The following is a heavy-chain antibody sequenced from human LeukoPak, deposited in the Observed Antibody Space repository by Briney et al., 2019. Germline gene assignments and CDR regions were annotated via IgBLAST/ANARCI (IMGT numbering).Heavy chain of an antibody. Sequence: GGSLRLSCVASGFTFITYTMSWVRQAPGKGLEWVSAISGSGGSTYYADSVKGRFTISRDNSKNTLYLQMNSLRPEDTAVYYCARDLGSARSLTLGYWGQGTLVTVSS. CDR3: ARDLGSARSLTLGY. CDR2: ISGSGGST. D-gene: IGHD3-10*01. V-gene: IGHV3-23*01. CDR1: GFTFITYT. J-gene: IGHJ4*02.